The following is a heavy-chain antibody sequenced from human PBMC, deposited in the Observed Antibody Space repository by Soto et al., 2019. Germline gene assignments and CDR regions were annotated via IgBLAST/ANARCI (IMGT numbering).Heavy chain of an antibody. CDR3: ASGPQYCSGGSCYSGPFDY. J-gene: IGHJ4*02. V-gene: IGHV1-3*01. CDR2: INAGNGNT. CDR1: GYTFTSYA. D-gene: IGHD2-15*01. Sequence: ASVKVSCKASGYTFTSYAMHWVRQAPGQRLEWMGWINAGNGNTKYSQKFQGRVTITRDTSASTAYMELSSLRSEDTAVYYYASGPQYCSGGSCYSGPFDYWGQGTLVTVSS.